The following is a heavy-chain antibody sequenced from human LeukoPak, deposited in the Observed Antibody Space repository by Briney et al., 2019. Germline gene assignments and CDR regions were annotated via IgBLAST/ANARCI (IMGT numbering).Heavy chain of an antibody. CDR2: IRYDGSNK. CDR1: GFTFSSYG. J-gene: IGHJ4*02. D-gene: IGHD3-10*01. CDR3: AKFYGSGSYGTFDY. Sequence: GGSLRLSCAPSGFTFSSYGMHWVRQAPGKGLEWVAFIRYDGSNKYYADSVKGRFTISRDNSKNTLYLQMNSLRAEDTAVYYCAKFYGSGSYGTFDYWGQGALVTVSS. V-gene: IGHV3-30*02.